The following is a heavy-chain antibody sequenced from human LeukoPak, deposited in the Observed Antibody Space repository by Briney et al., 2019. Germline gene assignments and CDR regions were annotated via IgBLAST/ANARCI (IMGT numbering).Heavy chain of an antibody. CDR3: VRGTPTPGMDY. D-gene: IGHD3-10*01. V-gene: IGHV7-4-1*02. CDR1: GYPFSAHF. J-gene: IGHJ4*02. Sequence: ASVRVSFTASGYPFSAHFLNWVRQAPGQGLEWMGNIDTTTGNPRYAQDFTGRFVFSLDTSVSTAYLQITSLKADDTAAYYCVRGTPTPGMDYWGQGTQVTVSS. CDR2: IDTTTGNP.